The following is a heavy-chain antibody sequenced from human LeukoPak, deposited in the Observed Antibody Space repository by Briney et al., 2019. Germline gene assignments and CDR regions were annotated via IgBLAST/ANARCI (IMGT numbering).Heavy chain of an antibody. J-gene: IGHJ3*02. Sequence: ASVKVSCKASGYTFTSYYMHWVRQAPGQGLEWMGIINPNGGSTSHAQKFQGRVTMTRDMSTSTVYMELSSLRSEDTAVYYCARDRLEVVAFDAFDIWGQGTMVTVSS. V-gene: IGHV1-46*01. D-gene: IGHD3-22*01. CDR1: GYTFTSYY. CDR2: INPNGGST. CDR3: ARDRLEVVAFDAFDI.